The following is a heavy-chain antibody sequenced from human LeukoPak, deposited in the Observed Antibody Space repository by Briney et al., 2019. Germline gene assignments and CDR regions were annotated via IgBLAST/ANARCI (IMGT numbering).Heavy chain of an antibody. J-gene: IGHJ4*02. Sequence: GGSLRLSCAASGFTFSSYAMHWVRQAPGKGLEWVAVISYDGSNKYYADSVKGRFTISRDNSKNTLYLQMNSLRAEDTAVYYCARDTDTAMLYYFDYWGQGTLVTVSS. V-gene: IGHV3-30-3*01. CDR1: GFTFSSYA. CDR3: ARDTDTAMLYYFDY. D-gene: IGHD5-18*01. CDR2: ISYDGSNK.